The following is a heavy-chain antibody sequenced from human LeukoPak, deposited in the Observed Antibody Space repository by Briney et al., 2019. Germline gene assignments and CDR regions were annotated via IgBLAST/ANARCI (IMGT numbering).Heavy chain of an antibody. J-gene: IGHJ4*02. CDR3: TRDSYSVDSGYFEFDY. Sequence: GGSLRLSCTAFGFTLGDYAMNWVRQAPGKGLGWVGFIRSEGHGGTPEYATSVKGRFTISRDDSKSIAYLQMNSLKTEDTAMYYCTRDSYSVDSGYFEFDYWGQGTLVTVSS. D-gene: IGHD3-22*01. CDR1: GFTLGDYA. CDR2: IRSEGHGGTP. V-gene: IGHV3-49*04.